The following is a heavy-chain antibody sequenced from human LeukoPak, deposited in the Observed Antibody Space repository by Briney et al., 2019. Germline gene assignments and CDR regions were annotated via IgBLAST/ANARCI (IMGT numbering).Heavy chain of an antibody. J-gene: IGHJ6*02. V-gene: IGHV4-31*03. D-gene: IGHD3-10*01. CDR3: ARDGATMVRGGMGGGMDV. Sequence: SETLSLTCTVSGGSITCADCYWTWIRQPPGKGLEWIGYIFHSGATYYNPSLKSRVSISLDRSKSQFSLRLSSVTAAATAVYYCARDGATMVRGGMGGGMDVWGQGTTATVSS. CDR1: GGSITCADCY. CDR2: IFHSGAT.